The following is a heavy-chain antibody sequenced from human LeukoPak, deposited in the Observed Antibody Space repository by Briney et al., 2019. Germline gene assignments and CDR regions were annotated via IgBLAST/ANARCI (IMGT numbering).Heavy chain of an antibody. V-gene: IGHV1-69*13. CDR2: IIPIFGTA. D-gene: IGHD2-15*01. CDR1: GGTFSSYA. J-gene: IGHJ4*02. CDR3: ALNSLGYCSGGSCFTHYYFDY. Sequence: SVRVSCKASGGTFSSYAISWVRQAPGQWLEWMGGIIPIFGTANYAQKFQGRVTITADESTSTAYMELSSLRSEDTAVYYCALNSLGYCSGGSCFTHYYFDYWGQGTLVTVSS.